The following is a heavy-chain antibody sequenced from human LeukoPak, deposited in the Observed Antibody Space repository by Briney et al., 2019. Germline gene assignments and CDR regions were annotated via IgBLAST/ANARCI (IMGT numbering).Heavy chain of an antibody. CDR3: ARDGASGAIFGIVRALYYYYYGMDV. Sequence: PGGSLRLSCAASGFTFSSYSMNWVRQAPGKGLEWVSSISSSSSYIYYADSVKGRFTISRDNAKNSLYLQMNSLRAEDTAVYYCARDGASGAIFGIVRALYYYYYGMDVWGQGTTVTVSS. J-gene: IGHJ6*02. CDR2: ISSSSSYI. CDR1: GFTFSSYS. V-gene: IGHV3-21*01. D-gene: IGHD3-3*01.